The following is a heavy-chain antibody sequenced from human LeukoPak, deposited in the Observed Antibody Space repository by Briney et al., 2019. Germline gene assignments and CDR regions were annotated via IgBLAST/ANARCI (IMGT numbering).Heavy chain of an antibody. V-gene: IGHV3-48*04. D-gene: IGHD6-13*01. CDR1: GFTFSSYS. Sequence: GGSLRLSCAASGFTFSSYSMNWVRQAPGKGLEWVSYISSSSSTIYYADSVKGRFTISRDNAKNSLYLQMNSLRAEDTAVYYCARDSSWDSSSWYYPPPDYWAREPWSPSPQ. CDR3: ARDSSWDSSSWYYPPPDY. CDR2: ISSSSSTI. J-gene: IGHJ4*02.